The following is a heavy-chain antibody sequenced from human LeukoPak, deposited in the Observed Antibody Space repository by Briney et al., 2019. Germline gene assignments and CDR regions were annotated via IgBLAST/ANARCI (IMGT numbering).Heavy chain of an antibody. CDR3: ARDLTVTTSGVWFDP. CDR1: GGSISSYY. Sequence: ASETLSLTCTVSGGSISSYYWSWIRQPAGKGLEWIGRIYTSGSTNYNPSLKSRVTMSVDTSKNQFSLKLSSVTAADTAEYYCARDLTVTTSGVWFDPWGQGTLVTVSS. D-gene: IGHD4-17*01. V-gene: IGHV4-4*07. CDR2: IYTSGST. J-gene: IGHJ5*02.